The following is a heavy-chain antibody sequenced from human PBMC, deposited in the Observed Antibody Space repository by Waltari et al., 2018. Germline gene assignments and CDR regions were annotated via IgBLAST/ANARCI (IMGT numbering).Heavy chain of an antibody. V-gene: IGHV3-7*01. CDR3: ARITYYYDPFVDY. Sequence: EVQLVESGGGLVQPGGSLRLSCAASGFTFSSYWMSWVRQAPGKGWEGVAKVKQDGSEKYYVDSVKGRFTISRDNAKNSLYLQMNSLRAEDTAVYYCARITYYYDPFVDYWGQGTLVTVSS. J-gene: IGHJ4*02. CDR1: GFTFSSYW. D-gene: IGHD3-22*01. CDR2: VKQDGSEK.